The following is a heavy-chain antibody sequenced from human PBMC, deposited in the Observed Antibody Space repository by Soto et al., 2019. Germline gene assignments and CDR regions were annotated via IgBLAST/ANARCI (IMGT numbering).Heavy chain of an antibody. J-gene: IGHJ3*01. V-gene: IGHV4-34*02. Sequence: QLHQQQWGAGLLKPSETLSLTCAVYGGSFSGYFWNWIRQTPGKGLEWIGKVNHNGRNNYNPSLKSRVTISLDMSKNQISLKLTSVTAADTAVYYCARGGSSDWQVAFDFLGQGTIVTVSS. CDR2: VNHNGRN. D-gene: IGHD6-19*01. CDR1: GGSFSGYF. CDR3: ARGGSSDWQVAFDF.